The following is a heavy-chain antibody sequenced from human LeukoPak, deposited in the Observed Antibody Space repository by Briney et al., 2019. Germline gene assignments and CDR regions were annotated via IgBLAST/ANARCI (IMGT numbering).Heavy chain of an antibody. CDR2: ISGDGGNT. V-gene: IGHV3-43*02. CDR1: GFIFDDYA. D-gene: IGHD3-22*01. Sequence: PGGSLRLSCGASGFIFDDYAMYWIRQAPGKGLEWVSLISGDGGNTDYADSVKGRFTISRDNSKNSLYLQMNSLRTEDTALYYCAKEFGRYYVNTGYYPTNNWYFDLWGRGTLVTISS. J-gene: IGHJ2*01. CDR3: AKEFGRYYVNTGYYPTNNWYFDL.